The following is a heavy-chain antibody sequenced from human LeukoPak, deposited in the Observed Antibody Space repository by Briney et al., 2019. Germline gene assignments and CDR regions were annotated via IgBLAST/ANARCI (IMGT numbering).Heavy chain of an antibody. CDR1: GGSISSYY. CDR2: IYTSGST. CDR3: ARASGYSGYDWVYYFDY. D-gene: IGHD5-12*01. V-gene: IGHV4-4*07. Sequence: SETLSLTRTVSGGSISSYYWSWIRQPAGKGLEWIGRIYTSGSTNYNPSLKSRVTMSVDTSKNQFSLKLSSVTAADTAVYYCARASGYSGYDWVYYFDYWGQGTLVTVSS. J-gene: IGHJ4*02.